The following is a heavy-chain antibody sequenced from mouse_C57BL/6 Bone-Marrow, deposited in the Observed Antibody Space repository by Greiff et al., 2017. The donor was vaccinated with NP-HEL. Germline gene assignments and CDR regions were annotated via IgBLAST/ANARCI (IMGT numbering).Heavy chain of an antibody. CDR3: ARPYYYGSGWYFDV. Sequence: EVQLQQSGPELVKPGASVKIPCKASGYTFTDYNMDWGKQSHGKSLEWMGDINPNNGGTIYNQKFKGKATLTVDKSSSTAYMELRSLTSEDTAVYYCARPYYYGSGWYFDVWGTGTTVTVSS. D-gene: IGHD1-1*01. CDR1: GYTFTDYN. J-gene: IGHJ1*03. V-gene: IGHV1-18*01. CDR2: INPNNGGT.